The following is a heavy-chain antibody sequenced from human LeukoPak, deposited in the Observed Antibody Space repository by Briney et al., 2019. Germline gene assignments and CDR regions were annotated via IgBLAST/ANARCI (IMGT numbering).Heavy chain of an antibody. CDR3: ASFPRGAFDI. CDR1: GGSFSGYY. V-gene: IGHV4-34*01. Sequence: SETLSLTCAVYGGSFSGYYWSWIRQPPGKGLEWIGEINHSGSTNYNPSLKSRVTISVDTSKNQFSLKLSSVTAADTAVYYCASFPRGAFDIWGQGTMVTVSS. CDR2: INHSGST. D-gene: IGHD1-26*01. J-gene: IGHJ3*02.